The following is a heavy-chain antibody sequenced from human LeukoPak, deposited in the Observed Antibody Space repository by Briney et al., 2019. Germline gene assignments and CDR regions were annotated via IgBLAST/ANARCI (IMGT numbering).Heavy chain of an antibody. J-gene: IGHJ4*02. V-gene: IGHV4-39*01. CDR1: GGSISSSSYY. Sequence: SETLSLTCTVSGGSISSSSYYWGWIRQPPGKGLEWIGSIYYSGSTYYNPSLKSRVTISVDTSKNQFSLKLSSVTAADPAVYYCARRRWFALDYWGQGTLVTVSS. D-gene: IGHD3-10*01. CDR3: ARRRWFALDY. CDR2: IYYSGST.